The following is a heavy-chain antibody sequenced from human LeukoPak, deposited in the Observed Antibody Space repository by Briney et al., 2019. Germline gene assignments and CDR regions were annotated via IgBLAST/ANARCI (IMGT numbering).Heavy chain of an antibody. Sequence: SETLSLTCNVPGGSISSTTYFWGWVRRPPGRGLEWIWIIRYSGSTYYLPSLQSRVTISVDTSNNQFSLHLTSLTAADTAVYYCATSDTVSTYNWFVPWGLGTLVTVS. V-gene: IGHV4-39*01. CDR2: IRYSGST. CDR1: GGSISSTTYF. J-gene: IGHJ5*02. D-gene: IGHD5/OR15-5a*01. CDR3: ATSDTVSTYNWFVP.